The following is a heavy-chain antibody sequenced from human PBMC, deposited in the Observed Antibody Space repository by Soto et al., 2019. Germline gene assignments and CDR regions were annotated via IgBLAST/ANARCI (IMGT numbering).Heavy chain of an antibody. V-gene: IGHV5-51*01. J-gene: IGHJ5*02. CDR3: ARGYFDSGHGYDL. Sequence: ERLEQSGAEVKKPGESLKISCKGPGHLFNNHWIGWVRQTPGKGLEWMGLIFTRDSETKTSPSFQGHVSFSVDNSINTVYLQWTSLKTTDTGIYFCARGYFDSGHGYDLWGQGTLVTVSS. CDR2: IFTRDSET. D-gene: IGHD3-10*01. CDR1: GHLFNNHW.